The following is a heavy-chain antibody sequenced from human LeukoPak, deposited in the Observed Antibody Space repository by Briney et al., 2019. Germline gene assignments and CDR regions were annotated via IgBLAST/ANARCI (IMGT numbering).Heavy chain of an antibody. Sequence: PSETLSLTCGVYGGSFSGYYWSWIRRPPGKGLEWIGEINHSGSTNYNPSLKSRVTISVDTSKNQFSLKLSSVTAADTAVYYCARAGSSWWGYMDVWGKGTTVTVSS. CDR1: GGSFSGYY. J-gene: IGHJ6*03. V-gene: IGHV4-34*01. CDR2: INHSGST. CDR3: ARAGSSWWGYMDV. D-gene: IGHD6-13*01.